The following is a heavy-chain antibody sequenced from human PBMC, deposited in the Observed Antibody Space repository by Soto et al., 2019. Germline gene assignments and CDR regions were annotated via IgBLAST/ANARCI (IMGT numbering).Heavy chain of an antibody. J-gene: IGHJ4*02. D-gene: IGHD4-17*01. CDR3: ARWGTTVGLDV. V-gene: IGHV3-30*19. Sequence: QVQLVESGGGVVQPGTSLRLSCVGSGFTFRSYVIHWVRQAPGKGLEWVALTSYDGSNKYYDDSVKGRFTISRDNSRNTVDLQRDSLSLEDTALYYFARWGTTVGLDVWCQGTLVSVSS. CDR1: GFTFRSYV. CDR2: TSYDGSNK.